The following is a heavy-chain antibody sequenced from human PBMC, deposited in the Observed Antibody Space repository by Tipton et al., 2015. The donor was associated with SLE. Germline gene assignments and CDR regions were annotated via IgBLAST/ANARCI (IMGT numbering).Heavy chain of an antibody. Sequence: SLRLSCAASGFTFDNYEMNWVRQAPGKGLEWVSYISDSGTIMSYADSVKGRFTVSRDNAKKSLCLQLDSLRAEDTAVYYCARDRRWEYYYGIDVWGQGTTVTVTS. J-gene: IGHJ6*02. V-gene: IGHV3-48*03. D-gene: IGHD4-23*01. CDR1: GFTFDNYE. CDR3: ARDRRWEYYYGIDV. CDR2: ISDSGTIM.